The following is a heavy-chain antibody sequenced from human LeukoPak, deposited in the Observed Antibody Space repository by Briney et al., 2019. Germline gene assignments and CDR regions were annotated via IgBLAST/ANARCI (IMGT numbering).Heavy chain of an antibody. D-gene: IGHD2-21*02. Sequence: PGGSLRLSCAASGFTFSSYAMSWVRQAPGKGLEWVSAISGSGGSTYYADSVKGRFTISRDNAKNSLYLQMNSLRDEDTAVYYCVRGTYCGGDCYSSWFDPWGQGTLVTVSS. CDR3: VRGTYCGGDCYSSWFDP. V-gene: IGHV3-23*01. CDR1: GFTFSSYA. CDR2: ISGSGGST. J-gene: IGHJ5*02.